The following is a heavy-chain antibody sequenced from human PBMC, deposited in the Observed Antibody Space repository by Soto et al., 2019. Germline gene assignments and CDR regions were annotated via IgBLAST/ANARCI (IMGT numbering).Heavy chain of an antibody. CDR2: IWYDGSNK. Sequence: GGSLRLSCAASGFTFSSYGMHWVRQAPGKGLEWVAVIWYDGSNKYYADSVKGRFTISRDNSKNTLYLQMNSLRAEDTAVYYCARVGIGYCSSTSCLDYYYGMDVWGQGTTVTVSS. J-gene: IGHJ6*02. D-gene: IGHD2-2*01. CDR3: ARVGIGYCSSTSCLDYYYGMDV. V-gene: IGHV3-33*01. CDR1: GFTFSSYG.